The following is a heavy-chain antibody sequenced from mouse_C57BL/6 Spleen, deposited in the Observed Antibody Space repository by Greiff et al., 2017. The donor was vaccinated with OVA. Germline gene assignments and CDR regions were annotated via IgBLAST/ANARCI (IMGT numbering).Heavy chain of an antibody. V-gene: IGHV1-26*01. Sequence: VQLQQSGPELVKPGASVKISCKASGYTFTDYYMNWVKQSHGKSLEWIGDINPNNGGTSYNQKFKGKATLTVDKSSSTAYMELRSLTSEDSAVYYCARGPGIYYYAMDYWGQGTSVTVAS. CDR2: INPNNGGT. J-gene: IGHJ4*01. CDR1: GYTFTDYY. CDR3: ARGPGIYYYAMDY. D-gene: IGHD3-3*01.